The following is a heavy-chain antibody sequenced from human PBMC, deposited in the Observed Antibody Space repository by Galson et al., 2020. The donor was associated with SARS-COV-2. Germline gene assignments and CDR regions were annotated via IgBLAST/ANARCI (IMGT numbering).Heavy chain of an antibody. CDR2: ISAYNGNT. CDR1: GYTFTSYG. Sequence: GESLKISCKASGYTFTSYGISWVRQAPGQGLEWMGWISAYNGNTNYAQKLQGRVTMTTDTSTSTAYMELRSLRSDDTAVYYCARDLANDYGDYLAYYYGMDVWGQGTTVTVSS. J-gene: IGHJ6*02. D-gene: IGHD4-17*01. CDR3: ARDLANDYGDYLAYYYGMDV. V-gene: IGHV1-18*01.